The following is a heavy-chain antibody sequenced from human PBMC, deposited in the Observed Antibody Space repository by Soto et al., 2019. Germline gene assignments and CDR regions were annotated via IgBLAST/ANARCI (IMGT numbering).Heavy chain of an antibody. CDR3: ARDYCSGGSCYSGLMDY. CDR2: ISSSSSYI. V-gene: IGHV3-21*01. Sequence: GGSLRLSCAASGFTFSSYNMNWVRQAPGQGLEWVSSISSSSSYIYYADSVKGRFTISRDNARNSLYLQVNSLRAEDTAVYYCARDYCSGGSCYSGLMDYWGQGTLVTVSS. D-gene: IGHD2-15*01. CDR1: GFTFSSYN. J-gene: IGHJ4*02.